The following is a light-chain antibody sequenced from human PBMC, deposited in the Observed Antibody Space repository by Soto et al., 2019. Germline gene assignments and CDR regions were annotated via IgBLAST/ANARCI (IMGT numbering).Light chain of an antibody. Sequence: DIQMTQSPSALSASVGDRVTITCRASQSISGYLTWFQQKPGKAPKLLIHGAFRLRSGVPSRFSGSGSGTDFTLTISSLQPEDFAVYYCQQYGSLSWTFGQGTKVDNK. CDR1: QSISGY. V-gene: IGKV1-39*01. CDR3: QQYGSLSWT. J-gene: IGKJ1*01. CDR2: GAF.